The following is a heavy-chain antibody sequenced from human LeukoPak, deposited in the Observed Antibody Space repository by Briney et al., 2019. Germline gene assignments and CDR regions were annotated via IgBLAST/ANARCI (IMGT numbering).Heavy chain of an antibody. CDR1: GYRFTTDMYT. D-gene: IGHD6-19*01. J-gene: IGHJ4*02. V-gene: IGHV1-3*01. CDR3: ARDSDSSGWSWVY. CDR2: INAGNGNT. Sequence: GASVKVSCKASGYRFTTDMYTIRWLRQAPGHRLEWMGWINAGNGNTKYSQKFQGRVTTTGDTSARTVYMEVSSLVSEDTAVYYCARDSDSSGWSWVYWGQGTLVTVSS.